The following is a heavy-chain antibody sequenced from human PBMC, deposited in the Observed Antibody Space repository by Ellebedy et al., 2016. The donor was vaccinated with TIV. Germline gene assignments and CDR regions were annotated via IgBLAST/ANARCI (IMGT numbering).Heavy chain of an antibody. D-gene: IGHD3-16*02. CDR3: ARDLSAGGYSPDP. CDR1: GFTFSSYS. Sequence: PGGSLRLSCAASGFTFSSYSMNRVRQAPGKGLEWVSYISSSSSTIYSAASVKGRFTISRDNAKNSLYLQMNSLRAEDTAVYYCARDLSAGGYSPDPWGQGTLVTVSS. CDR2: ISSSSSTI. V-gene: IGHV3-48*04. J-gene: IGHJ5*02.